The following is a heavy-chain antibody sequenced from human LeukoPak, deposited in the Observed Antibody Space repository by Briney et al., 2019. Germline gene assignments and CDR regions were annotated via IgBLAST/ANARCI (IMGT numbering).Heavy chain of an antibody. Sequence: GGSLRLSCAASGFTFSAYSMNWVRQAPGKGLEWVANINPDGSAKYYVDSVKGRFTISRDNAENSLYLQMNSLRPEDTAVYYCARHFSTYSYGLDVWGQGTTVTVSS. CDR3: ARHFSTYSYGLDV. D-gene: IGHD3-3*02. CDR1: GFTFSAYS. V-gene: IGHV3-7*01. J-gene: IGHJ6*02. CDR2: INPDGSAK.